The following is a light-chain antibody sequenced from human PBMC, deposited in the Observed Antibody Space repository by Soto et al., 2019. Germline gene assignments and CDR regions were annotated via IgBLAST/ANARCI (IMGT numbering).Light chain of an antibody. CDR2: ENN. CDR1: SSNIGNNY. CDR3: RTWDSSLSAV. J-gene: IGLJ1*01. Sequence: QSALTQPPSVSAAPGQKVTISCSGSSSNIGNNYVSWYQQLPGTAPKLLIYENNKRPSGIPDRFSGSKSGTSATLGITGLQTGDEADYYCRTWDSSLSAVFGTGTTVTVL. V-gene: IGLV1-51*02.